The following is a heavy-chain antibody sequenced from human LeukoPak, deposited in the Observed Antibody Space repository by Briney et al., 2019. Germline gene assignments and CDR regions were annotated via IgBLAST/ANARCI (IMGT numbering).Heavy chain of an antibody. Sequence: GSLRLSCAASGFTVSSNYMSWVRQAPGKGLEWIGEINHSGSTNYNPSLKSRVTISVDTSKNQFSLKLSSVTAADTAVYYCARVEKGDYPWGQGTLVTVSS. CDR1: GFTVSSNY. CDR2: INHSGST. J-gene: IGHJ5*02. D-gene: IGHD2-21*02. CDR3: ARVEKGDYP. V-gene: IGHV4-34*01.